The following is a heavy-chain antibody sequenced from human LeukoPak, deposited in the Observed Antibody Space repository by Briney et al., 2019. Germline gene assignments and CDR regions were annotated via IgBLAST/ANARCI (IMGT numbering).Heavy chain of an antibody. J-gene: IGHJ6*03. CDR1: GGSISGYY. CDR2: IFYSGST. V-gene: IGHV4-59*12. D-gene: IGHD6-6*01. CDR3: ARGGGSSFYYYYMDV. Sequence: PSETLSLTCTVSGGSISGYYWGWIRQPPGKGLEWIGYIFYSGSTNYNPSLKSRVTISVDTSKNQFSLKLSSVTAADTAVYYCARGGGSSFYYYYMDVWGKGTTVTVSS.